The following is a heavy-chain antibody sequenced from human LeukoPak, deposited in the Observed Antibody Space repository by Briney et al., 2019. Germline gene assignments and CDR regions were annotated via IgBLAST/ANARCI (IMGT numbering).Heavy chain of an antibody. CDR3: ARGRVGATTTWFDP. J-gene: IGHJ5*02. CDR2: IYYSGST. V-gene: IGHV4-39*01. D-gene: IGHD1-26*01. CDR1: GGSISSSSYY. Sequence: PSETLSPTYTVSGGSISSSSYYWGWIRQPPGKGLEWIGSIYYSGSTYHNPSLKSRVTISVDTSKNQFSLKLSSVTAADTAVYYCARGRVGATTTWFDPWGQGTLVTVSS.